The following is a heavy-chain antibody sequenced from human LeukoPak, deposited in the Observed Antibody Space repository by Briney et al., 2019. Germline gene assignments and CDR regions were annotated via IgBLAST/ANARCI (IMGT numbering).Heavy chain of an antibody. CDR1: GYTFTSYY. D-gene: IGHD6-13*01. CDR3: ARGGSIAAAPYYYYMDV. CDR2: IIPIFGTA. J-gene: IGHJ6*03. Sequence: SVKVSCKASGYTFTSYYMHWVRQAPGQGLEWMGGIIPIFGTANYAQKFQGRVTITADESTSTAYMELSSLRSEDTAVYYCARGGSIAAAPYYYYMDVWGKGTTVTVSS. V-gene: IGHV1-69*13.